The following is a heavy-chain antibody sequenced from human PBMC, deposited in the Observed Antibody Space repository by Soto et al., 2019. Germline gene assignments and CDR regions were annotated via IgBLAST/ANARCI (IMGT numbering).Heavy chain of an antibody. J-gene: IGHJ4*02. CDR3: ARGSKDSYPGSRIFDF. D-gene: IGHD3-10*01. CDR2: ISYDGSNK. CDR1: GFTFSSYG. V-gene: IGHV3-30*03. Sequence: GGSLRLSCAASGFTFSSYGMHWVRQAPGKGLEWVAVISYDGSNKYYADSVKGRFTISRDNSKNTLYLQMSSLRAEDSAVYYCARGSKDSYPGSRIFDFWGRGTLVTVSS.